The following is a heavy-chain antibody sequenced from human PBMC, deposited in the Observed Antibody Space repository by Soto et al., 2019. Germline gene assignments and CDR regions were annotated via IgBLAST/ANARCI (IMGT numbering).Heavy chain of an antibody. CDR3: ARDVFPRSVAGTSVY. CDR1: GVTFSGYA. D-gene: IGHD6-19*01. V-gene: IGHV3-30-3*01. J-gene: IGHJ4*02. Sequence: GVSLRLSCAAAGVTFSGYAVHWVSQAPGKGLEYVAVMSYDGSNKYYADSVKGRFTISRDNSKNALFLQMNSLRAEDTAVYYCARDVFPRSVAGTSVYWGQGTPVTVSS. CDR2: MSYDGSNK.